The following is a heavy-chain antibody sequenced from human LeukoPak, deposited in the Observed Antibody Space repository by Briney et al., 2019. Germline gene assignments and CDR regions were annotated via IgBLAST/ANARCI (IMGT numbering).Heavy chain of an antibody. J-gene: IGHJ5*02. V-gene: IGHV4-34*01. Sequence: GSLRLSCAASGFTFSSYWMHWVRQAPGKGLEWIGEINHSGSTNYNPSLKSRVTISVDTSKNQFSLKLSSVTAADTAVYYCARHLLWVRGVYCWFDPWGQGTLVTVSS. CDR2: INHSGST. CDR1: GFTFSSYW. CDR3: ARHLLWVRGVYCWFDP. D-gene: IGHD3-10*01.